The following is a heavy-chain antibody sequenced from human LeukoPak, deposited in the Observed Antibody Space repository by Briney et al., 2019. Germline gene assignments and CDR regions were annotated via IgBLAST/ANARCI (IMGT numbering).Heavy chain of an antibody. J-gene: IGHJ4*02. D-gene: IGHD3-10*01. V-gene: IGHV3-7*01. Sequence: QPGGALRLSCASSVFTFSSHRMRWVREAPGRGLEWVANIKQDGSEKYYVDSVKGRFTISRDNAKSSLYLQMNSLRVEDTAVYYCARVPDYYGSGSSEKDRDYWGQGTLVTVSS. CDR1: VFTFSSHR. CDR2: IKQDGSEK. CDR3: ARVPDYYGSGSSEKDRDY.